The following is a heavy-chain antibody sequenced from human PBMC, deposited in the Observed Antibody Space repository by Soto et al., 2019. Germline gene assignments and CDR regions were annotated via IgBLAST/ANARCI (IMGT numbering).Heavy chain of an antibody. CDR3: AKGRGGSGSLTPRVDF. V-gene: IGHV3-23*01. Sequence: EVQLLESGGGLVQPGGSLRLSCAASGFTFNKYAMTWVRQAPGKGLEWVSAISGGGDTTSYADSVKGRFTVSRDGSKNTLYLHMSSRRAKDTALYYCAKGRGGSGSLTPRVDFWGLGTLVTVSS. CDR1: GFTFNKYA. CDR2: ISGGGDTT. D-gene: IGHD3-10*01. J-gene: IGHJ4*02.